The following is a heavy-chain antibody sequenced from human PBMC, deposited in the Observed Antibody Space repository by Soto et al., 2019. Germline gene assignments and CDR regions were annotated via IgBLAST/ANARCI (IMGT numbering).Heavy chain of an antibody. Sequence: VQQVQSGPEVKKPGSSVKVSCKASGGSITSYAVSWVRQAPGQGLEWMGGIISMFGTTHYAQKFQGRVTITADESTNTVYMELFRLRSDDTAIYYCAGDRCNSGGCYSWLDPWGQGTLVTVSS. V-gene: IGHV1-69*01. D-gene: IGHD5-12*01. CDR3: AGDRCNSGGCYSWLDP. CDR2: IISMFGTT. CDR1: GGSITSYA. J-gene: IGHJ5*02.